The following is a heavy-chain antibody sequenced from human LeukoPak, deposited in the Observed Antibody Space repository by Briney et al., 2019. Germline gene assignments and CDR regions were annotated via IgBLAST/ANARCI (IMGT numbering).Heavy chain of an antibody. D-gene: IGHD3-9*01. Sequence: SCKASGYTFTGYYMHWVRQAPGKGLEWIGYIYHNGRTNYNPSLKSRITMSIDTSQKKFSLKVISVTAADTAVYYCARASEGIGYFDTWARGSLVTVSS. V-gene: IGHV4-59*01. J-gene: IGHJ5*02. CDR1: GYTFTGYY. CDR2: IYHNGRT. CDR3: ARASEGIGYFDT.